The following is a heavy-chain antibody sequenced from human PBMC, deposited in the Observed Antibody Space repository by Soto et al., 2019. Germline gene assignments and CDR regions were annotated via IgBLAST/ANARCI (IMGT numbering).Heavy chain of an antibody. CDR1: GFTFDHFA. J-gene: IGHJ4*02. D-gene: IGHD3-10*01. CDR2: ITSKRYGGAT. Sequence: EVQLMESGGGLAQPGRSLRLSCTSSGFTFDHFAMTWFRQAPGKGLERVGFITSKRYGGATEYAASVKGRFTISIDDSKSIAYLQMDSLKAEDTAVYYCIRAPTNNYVAGTYPFDYRGQGALFTVSS. V-gene: IGHV3-49*03. CDR3: IRAPTNNYVAGTYPFDY.